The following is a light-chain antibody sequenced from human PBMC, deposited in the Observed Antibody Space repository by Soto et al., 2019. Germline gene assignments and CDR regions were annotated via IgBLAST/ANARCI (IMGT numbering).Light chain of an antibody. Sequence: DIQITQSPSTLSSSVGDRVTITCRSSQSISSWLAWYQQKPVKAPKLLIYKASSLESGVPSRFSGSGSGTEFTLTISSLQPDDFATYYCQQYNSYSWTFDQGTNVDIK. V-gene: IGKV1-5*03. J-gene: IGKJ1*01. CDR2: KAS. CDR1: QSISSW. CDR3: QQYNSYSWT.